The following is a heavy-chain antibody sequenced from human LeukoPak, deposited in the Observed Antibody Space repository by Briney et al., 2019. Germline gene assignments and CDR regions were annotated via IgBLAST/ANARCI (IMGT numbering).Heavy chain of an antibody. V-gene: IGHV4-31*03. CDR2: TYYSGST. CDR1: GGSISSGGYY. D-gene: IGHD3-10*01. Sequence: SQTLSLTCTVSGGSISSGGYYWSWIRQHPGKGLEWIGYTYYSGSTYYNPSLKSRVTISVDTSKNQFSLKLSSVTAADTAVYYCARTLWFGEPYLDYCGQGTLVTVSS. J-gene: IGHJ4*02. CDR3: ARTLWFGEPYLDY.